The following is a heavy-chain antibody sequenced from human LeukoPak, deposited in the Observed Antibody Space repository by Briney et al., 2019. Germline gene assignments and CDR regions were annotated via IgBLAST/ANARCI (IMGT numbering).Heavy chain of an antibody. J-gene: IGHJ4*02. CDR3: ARQWLPQGGGFDY. D-gene: IGHD3-22*01. Sequence: AGVKVSFSSSGSTFTCNGNSWVWLAPGQGLELVGFLSVYNGNTNYSQQHQGRVTLTTDTSTSTAYLELKRLSSDAKAGYYCARQWLPQGGGFDYGGQGTGLTVSS. CDR1: GSTFTCNG. CDR2: LSVYNGNT. V-gene: IGHV1-18*01.